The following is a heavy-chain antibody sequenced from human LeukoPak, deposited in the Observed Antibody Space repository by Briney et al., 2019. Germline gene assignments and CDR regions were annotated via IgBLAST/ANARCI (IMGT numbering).Heavy chain of an antibody. V-gene: IGHV3-21*06. CDR1: GFTFSDYY. CDR2: ISSSSSYI. J-gene: IGHJ3*02. D-gene: IGHD3-9*01. Sequence: GGSLRLSCAASGFTFSDYYMDWVRQAPGKGLEWVSSISSSSSYIYYADSVKGRFTISRDNAKNSLYLQMNSLRAEDTAVYYCARDTYDILTGYYKWAFDIWGQGTMVTVSS. CDR3: ARDTYDILTGYYKWAFDI.